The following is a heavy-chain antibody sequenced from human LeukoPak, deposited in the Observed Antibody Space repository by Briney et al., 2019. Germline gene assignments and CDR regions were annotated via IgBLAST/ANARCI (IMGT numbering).Heavy chain of an antibody. V-gene: IGHV1-8*01. CDR3: ARAPIAAAGRGMDV. D-gene: IGHD6-13*01. Sequence: ASVKVSCKASGYTFTSYVINWVRQATGQGLEWTGWMNPNSGNTGYAQKFQGRVTMTRNTSISTAYMELSSLRSEDTAVYYCARAPIAAAGRGMDVWGQGTTVTVSS. CDR1: GYTFTSYV. CDR2: MNPNSGNT. J-gene: IGHJ6*02.